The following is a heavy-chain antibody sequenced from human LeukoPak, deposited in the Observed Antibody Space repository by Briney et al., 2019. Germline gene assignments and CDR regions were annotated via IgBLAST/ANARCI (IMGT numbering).Heavy chain of an antibody. CDR3: ARDLPITMVRGVMRYYGMDV. J-gene: IGHJ6*02. D-gene: IGHD3-10*01. Sequence: PGGSLRLSCVASGFTVSSNYMSWVRQAPGKGLEWVSVIYSGGSTYYADSVKGRFTISRDNSKNTLYLQMNSLRAEDTAVYYCARDLPITMVRGVMRYYGMDVWGQGTTVTVSS. CDR2: IYSGGST. V-gene: IGHV3-66*01. CDR1: GFTVSSNY.